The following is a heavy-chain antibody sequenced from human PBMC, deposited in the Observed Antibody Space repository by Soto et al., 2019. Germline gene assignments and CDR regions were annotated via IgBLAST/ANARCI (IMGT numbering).Heavy chain of an antibody. CDR2: IIPIFGTA. J-gene: IGHJ4*02. CDR1: GGTFSSYA. D-gene: IGHD3-3*01. CDR3: ARATSILEWLSQLDY. V-gene: IGHV1-69*01. Sequence: QVQLVQSGAEVKKPGSSVKVSCKASGGTFSSYAISWVRHAPGQGLEWMGGIIPIFGTANYAQKFQGRVTITADESTSTAYMELRSLRSEDTAVYYCARATSILEWLSQLDYWGQGTLVTVSS.